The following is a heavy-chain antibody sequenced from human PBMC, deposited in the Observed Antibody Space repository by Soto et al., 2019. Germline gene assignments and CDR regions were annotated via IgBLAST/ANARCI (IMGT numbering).Heavy chain of an antibody. D-gene: IGHD1-26*01. CDR2: IYHSGST. V-gene: IGHV4-38-2*02. CDR1: GYFISSGYY. Sequence: SETLSLTCAVSGYFISSGYYWGWIGQPPGKGLVWIGRIYHSGSTYYNPSLKSRVSVSVATSKNHFSLKLSSVPAAATAVYFCPRDPNGGNESFETGGQGTLVTNSS. J-gene: IGHJ4*03. CDR3: PRDPNGGNESFET.